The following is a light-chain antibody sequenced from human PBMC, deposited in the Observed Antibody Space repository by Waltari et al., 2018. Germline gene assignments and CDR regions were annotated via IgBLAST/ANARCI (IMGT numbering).Light chain of an antibody. Sequence: EIVLTQSPATLSLSPGERATLSCRASQRVMNYLAWYQQKPGEAPRLLIYDASNSATDIPARFSGSGSGTDFTLTISSLEPEDFAVYYCQQRSNWPLITFGEGTRLEIK. V-gene: IGKV3-11*01. CDR3: QQRSNWPLIT. CDR1: QRVMNY. CDR2: DAS. J-gene: IGKJ5*01.